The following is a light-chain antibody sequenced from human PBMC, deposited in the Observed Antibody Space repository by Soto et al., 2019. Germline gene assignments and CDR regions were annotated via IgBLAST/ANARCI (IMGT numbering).Light chain of an antibody. Sequence: IQMTQSPSSLSASVGDRVTITCRASQSISSYLNWYQQKPGKAPKLLIYAASSLQSGVPSRFSGSGSGTDFTLTISSLRPEDFATYYCQQSYSTPTFGQGTKVDIK. J-gene: IGKJ1*01. V-gene: IGKV1-39*01. CDR2: AAS. CDR3: QQSYSTPT. CDR1: QSISSY.